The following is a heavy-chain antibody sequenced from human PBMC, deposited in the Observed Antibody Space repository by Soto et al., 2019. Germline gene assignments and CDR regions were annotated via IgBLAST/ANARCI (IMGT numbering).Heavy chain of an antibody. Sequence: ASVKVSCKVSGYTLTELSMHWVRQAPGKGLEWMGGFDPEDGETIYAQKFQGRVTMTEDTSTDTAYMELSSLRSEDTAVYYCATVDMVAKLGIAVAGRDSYYFDYWGQGTLVTVSS. CDR1: GYTLTELS. J-gene: IGHJ4*02. V-gene: IGHV1-24*01. CDR3: ATVDMVAKLGIAVAGRDSYYFDY. CDR2: FDPEDGET. D-gene: IGHD6-19*01.